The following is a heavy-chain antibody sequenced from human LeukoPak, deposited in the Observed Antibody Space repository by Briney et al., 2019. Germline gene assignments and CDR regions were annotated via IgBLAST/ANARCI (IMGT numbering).Heavy chain of an antibody. CDR2: ISWNSGSI. Sequence: GGSLRLSCAASGFTFDDYAMHWVRQAPGKGLEWVSGISWNSGSIGYADSVKGRFTISRDNAKNSLYLQMNSLRAGDTAAYYCAAGAMAFIDYWGQGTLVTVSS. J-gene: IGHJ4*02. V-gene: IGHV3-9*01. CDR1: GFTFDDYA. CDR3: AAGAMAFIDY. D-gene: IGHD5-18*01.